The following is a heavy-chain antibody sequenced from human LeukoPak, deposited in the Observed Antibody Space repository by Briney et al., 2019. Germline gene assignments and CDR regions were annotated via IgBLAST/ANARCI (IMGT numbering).Heavy chain of an antibody. V-gene: IGHV4-39*01. CDR1: GGSISSSGYY. D-gene: IGHD6-13*01. Sequence: PSETLSLTCTVSGGSISSSGYYWGWIRQPPGKGLEWIGSIYYSGSTYYNPSLKSRVTISVDTSKNQFSLKLSSVTAADTAVYYCARLFQYSSSWYWYFDLWGRGTLVTVSS. CDR2: IYYSGST. CDR3: ARLFQYSSSWYWYFDL. J-gene: IGHJ2*01.